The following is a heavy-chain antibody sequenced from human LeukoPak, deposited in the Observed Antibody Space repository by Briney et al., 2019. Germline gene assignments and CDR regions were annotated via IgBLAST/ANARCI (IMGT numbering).Heavy chain of an antibody. J-gene: IGHJ5*02. CDR1: GYTFTGYY. D-gene: IGHD1-26*01. CDR3: ARDNSVGDNAWRFDP. V-gene: IGHV1-2*02. CDR2: INPNSGGT. Sequence: GASVKVSCKASGYTFTGYYMHWVRQAPGQGLERMGWINPNSGGTNYAQKFQGRVTMTRDTSISTAYMELSRLRSDDTAIYYCARDNSVGDNAWRFDPWGQGTLVTVSS.